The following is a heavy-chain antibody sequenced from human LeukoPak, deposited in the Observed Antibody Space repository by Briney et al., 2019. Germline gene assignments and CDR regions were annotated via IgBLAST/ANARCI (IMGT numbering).Heavy chain of an antibody. CDR1: GFTFSSYG. V-gene: IGHV3-30*18. Sequence: GRSLRLSCAASGFTFSSYGMHWVRQAPGKGLEWVAVISYDGSNKYYADSVKGRFTISRDNSKNTLYLQMNSLRAEDTAVYYCAKGIFGGTYSSPMTYFDYWGQGTLVTASS. D-gene: IGHD6-13*01. CDR2: ISYDGSNK. J-gene: IGHJ4*02. CDR3: AKGIFGGTYSSPMTYFDY.